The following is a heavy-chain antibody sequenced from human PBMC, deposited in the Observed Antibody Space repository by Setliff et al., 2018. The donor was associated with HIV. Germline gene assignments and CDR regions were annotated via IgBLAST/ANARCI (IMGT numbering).Heavy chain of an antibody. CDR3: ARGSEGYFDY. V-gene: IGHV4-34*01. Sequence: PSETLSLSCAVYGGSFSGYYWSWIRQSPGKGLEWIGEIYHTGSTNYNPSLKSRVTISVDTSKNQFALRLSSVTAADTAVYYCARGSEGYFDYWGQGTLVTV. CDR1: GGSFSGYY. J-gene: IGHJ4*02. CDR2: IYHTGST.